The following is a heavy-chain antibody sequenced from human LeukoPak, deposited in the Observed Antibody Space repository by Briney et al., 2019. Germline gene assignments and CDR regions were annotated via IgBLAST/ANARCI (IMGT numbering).Heavy chain of an antibody. CDR2: IDPNSGGT. D-gene: IGHD6-19*01. CDR1: GYTFTGHH. Sequence: ASVKVSCKASGYTFTGHHMHWVRQAPGQGLEWMGWIDPNSGGTNYAQKFQGRVTVTRDTSISTAYMELSRLKSDDTAVYYCAKWRGYSSGWSGPFDDWGQGTLVTVSS. J-gene: IGHJ4*01. CDR3: AKWRGYSSGWSGPFDD. V-gene: IGHV1-2*02.